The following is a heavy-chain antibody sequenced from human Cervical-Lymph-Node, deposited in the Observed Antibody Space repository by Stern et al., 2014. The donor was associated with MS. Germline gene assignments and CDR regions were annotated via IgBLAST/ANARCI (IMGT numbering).Heavy chain of an antibody. Sequence: VHLVESGPGLVKPSQTLSLTCSVSGGSIISGGYYWSWLRQYPGKGLEWIGYIYHSGSTSHNPSLKSRVTISVDTSKNQFSLRLRSVTAADTAVYYCAREKSQDDSNDNWFDTWGQGTLVTVSS. J-gene: IGHJ5*02. V-gene: IGHV4-31*03. CDR2: IYHSGST. CDR3: AREKSQDDSNDNWFDT. CDR1: GGSIISGGYY. D-gene: IGHD4-11*01.